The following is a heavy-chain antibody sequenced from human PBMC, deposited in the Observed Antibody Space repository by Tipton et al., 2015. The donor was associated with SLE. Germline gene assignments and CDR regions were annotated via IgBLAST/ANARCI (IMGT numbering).Heavy chain of an antibody. CDR1: GGSFSGYY. J-gene: IGHJ4*02. CDR3: ARGDCSSTSCLDY. D-gene: IGHD2-2*01. V-gene: IGHV4-34*01. Sequence: TLSLTCAVYGGSFSGYYWSWIRQSPGKGLEWIGEINQSGSTNYNPSLKSRVTISVDTSKNQFSLRLSSVTAADTAVYYCARGDCSSTSCLDYWGQGTLVTVSS. CDR2: INQSGST.